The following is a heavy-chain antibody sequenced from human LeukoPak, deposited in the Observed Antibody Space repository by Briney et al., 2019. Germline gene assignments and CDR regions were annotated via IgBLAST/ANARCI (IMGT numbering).Heavy chain of an antibody. J-gene: IGHJ4*02. D-gene: IGHD3-3*01. CDR3: ARDQYDTWSRRGNFDS. Sequence: TGGSLRLSCVASGFTFGKYRMSWVRQAPGKGLEWVANIKLDGSEKNYVDSVKGRFTISRDNTKNSLYLQMNSLRVEDTAVFYCARDQYDTWSRRGNFDSWGQGTLVIVSS. V-gene: IGHV3-7*03. CDR1: GFTFGKYR. CDR2: IKLDGSEK.